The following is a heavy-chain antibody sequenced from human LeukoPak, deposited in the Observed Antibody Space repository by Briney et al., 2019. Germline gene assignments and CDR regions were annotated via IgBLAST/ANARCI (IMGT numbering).Heavy chain of an antibody. Sequence: GGSLRLSCAASGFTFSSYGMHWVRQAPGKGLEWVAFIRYDGSNKYYADSVKGRFTISRDNSKNTLYLQMNSLRAEDTAVYYCARVLTNDIVVVPAASFFDYWGQGTLVTVSS. D-gene: IGHD2-2*01. V-gene: IGHV3-30*02. CDR3: ARVLTNDIVVVPAASFFDY. CDR1: GFTFSSYG. J-gene: IGHJ4*02. CDR2: IRYDGSNK.